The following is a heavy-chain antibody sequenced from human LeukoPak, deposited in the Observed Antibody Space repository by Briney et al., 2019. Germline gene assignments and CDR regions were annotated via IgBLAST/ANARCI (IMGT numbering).Heavy chain of an antibody. CDR3: ARHGPHYEYYYYGMDV. D-gene: IGHD4-17*01. V-gene: IGHV4-39*01. CDR1: AGSMSSSYY. CDR2: IYYSGST. Sequence: PSETLSLTCTVSAGSMSSSYYWGWIRQPPGKGLEWIGSIYYSGSTDYNPSLKSRVTISVDTSKNQFSLKLSSVTAADTAVYYCARHGPHYEYYYYGMDVWGQGTTVTVSS. J-gene: IGHJ6*02.